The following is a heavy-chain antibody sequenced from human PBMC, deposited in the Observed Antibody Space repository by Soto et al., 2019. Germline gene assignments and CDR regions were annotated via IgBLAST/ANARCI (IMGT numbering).Heavy chain of an antibody. Sequence: EVRLVESGGGLVQPGGSLRLSCAAFGFTVSSNYMTWVRLAPGKGLERVSLVYSGGATHYAASVKGRFTISTHSSQNTLFLQMNSLRTEDTATYYCVRGRYGSEIHWGQGTKVTVSS. CDR2: VYSGGAT. CDR3: VRGRYGSEIH. CDR1: GFTVSSNY. J-gene: IGHJ4*02. V-gene: IGHV3-53*04. D-gene: IGHD3-10*01.